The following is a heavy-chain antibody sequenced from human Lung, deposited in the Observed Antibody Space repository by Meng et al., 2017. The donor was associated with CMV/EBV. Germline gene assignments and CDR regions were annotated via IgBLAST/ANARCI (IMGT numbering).Heavy chain of an antibody. Sequence: GGSLRLXCKGSGYTFTKYWIGWVRQMPGKGLEWMGIVYPGDSDMRYSPSFQGQVTISADKSINTAYLQWSSLKASDSAMYYCARRGEDSSLPDYYFYGMDVWGQGTXVTVSS. V-gene: IGHV5-51*01. D-gene: IGHD6-6*01. CDR1: GYTFTKYW. J-gene: IGHJ6*02. CDR3: ARRGEDSSLPDYYFYGMDV. CDR2: VYPGDSDM.